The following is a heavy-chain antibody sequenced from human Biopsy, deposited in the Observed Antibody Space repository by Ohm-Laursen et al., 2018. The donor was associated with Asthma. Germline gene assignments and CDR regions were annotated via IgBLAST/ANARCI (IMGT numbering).Heavy chain of an antibody. J-gene: IGHJ6*02. CDR2: IMTGFGTT. V-gene: IGHV1-69*01. CDR3: ARGQVGYSSGWSLLLKKIYYAGMDV. D-gene: IGHD6-19*01. CDR1: GGTSSNFA. Sequence: GSSVKVSCKAPGGTSSNFAIRWVRQAPGQGLEWLGGIMTGFGTTNYSQKFQGRVTITADESTSTAYMEVTSLRSEDTAIYYCARGQVGYSSGWSLLLKKIYYAGMDVWGQGTAVTVSS.